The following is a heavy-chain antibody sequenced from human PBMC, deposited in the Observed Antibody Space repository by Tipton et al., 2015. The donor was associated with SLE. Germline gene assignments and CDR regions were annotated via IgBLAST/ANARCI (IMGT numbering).Heavy chain of an antibody. Sequence: SLRLSCVVSGFTFEDYAMHWVRQAPGKGLEWASGISWNSDSIGYADSVQGRFTISRDNARNSLYLEMNSLRAEDTALYHCAKAPYEKGDYYYYYFMDVWGKGTTVTVSS. CDR1: GFTFEDYA. D-gene: IGHD3-22*01. CDR3: AKAPYEKGDYYYYYFMDV. V-gene: IGHV3-9*01. J-gene: IGHJ6*03. CDR2: ISWNSDSI.